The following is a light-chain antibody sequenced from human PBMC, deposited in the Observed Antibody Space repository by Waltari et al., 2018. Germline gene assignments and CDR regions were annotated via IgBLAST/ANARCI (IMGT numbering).Light chain of an antibody. CDR2: KAS. CDR1: KNISRV. V-gene: IGKV1-5*03. J-gene: IGKJ1*01. CDR3: QQFNTYPWT. Sequence: QLTQSPPTLSASVGDTVTITCRASKNISRVLAWYQQRPGKAPNLLIYKASRLGSGVPSMFSGSGSGTEFTLTISSLQPEDFATYYCQQFNTYPWTFGQGTKVDI.